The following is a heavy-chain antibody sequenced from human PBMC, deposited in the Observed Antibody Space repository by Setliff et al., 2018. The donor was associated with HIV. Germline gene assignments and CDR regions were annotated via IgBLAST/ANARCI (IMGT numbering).Heavy chain of an antibody. CDR3: ARWGASGGRPDWQAFDM. Sequence: SETLSLSCTVSGGSFGSGDYYWSWIRQPAGTALEWIGRVHTKGSTNYNPSLRSRVTISIDTSKNQFSLKLSSVTAADTAGYYCARWGASGGRPDWQAFDMWGQGTMVTVSS. D-gene: IGHD2-15*01. CDR1: GGSFGSGDYY. CDR2: VHTKGST. J-gene: IGHJ3*02. V-gene: IGHV4-61*02.